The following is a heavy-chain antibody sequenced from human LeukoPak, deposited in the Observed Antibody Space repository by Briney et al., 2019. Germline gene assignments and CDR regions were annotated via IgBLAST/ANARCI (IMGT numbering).Heavy chain of an antibody. CDR1: GYNFTSYW. CDR2: IYPDDSYT. J-gene: IGHJ4*02. D-gene: IGHD2-15*01. Sequence: HGESLQISCKGSGYNFTSYWIGWVRQLPGKGLEWMGIIYPDDSYTRYSPSFQGQVTISADKSISTAYLQWSSLKASDTAIYYCARQALGYCSGGSCYHFDYWGQGTLVTVSS. CDR3: ARQALGYCSGGSCYHFDY. V-gene: IGHV5-51*01.